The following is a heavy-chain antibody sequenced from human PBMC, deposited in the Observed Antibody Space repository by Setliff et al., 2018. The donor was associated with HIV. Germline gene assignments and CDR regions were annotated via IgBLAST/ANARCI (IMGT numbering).Heavy chain of an antibody. CDR1: GFTFRNYD. D-gene: IGHD3-22*01. J-gene: IGHJ4*02. V-gene: IGHV3-13*01. CDR2: IGTVGDT. Sequence: LRLSCAVSGFTFRNYDMHWVRQAPGKGLEWVSGIGTVGDTYYPDSVKGRLTISREDAKDSLYLQMNSLRAGDTAVYYCARGSTDYYYNSVYSELDHWGRGTLVTVSS. CDR3: ARGSTDYYYNSVYSELDH.